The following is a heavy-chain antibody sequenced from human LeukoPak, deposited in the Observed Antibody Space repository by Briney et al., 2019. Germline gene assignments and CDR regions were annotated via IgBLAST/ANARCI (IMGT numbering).Heavy chain of an antibody. Sequence: ASVKVSCKASGYTFTGYYMHWVRQAPGQGLEWMGWINPNSGGTNYAQKFQGRVTMTRDTSISTAYMELSRLRSDDTAMYYCARDRLELDTAMTYYYYYYMDVWGKGTTVTVSS. J-gene: IGHJ6*03. CDR1: GYTFTGYY. D-gene: IGHD5-18*01. CDR2: INPNSGGT. V-gene: IGHV1-2*02. CDR3: ARDRLELDTAMTYYYYYYMDV.